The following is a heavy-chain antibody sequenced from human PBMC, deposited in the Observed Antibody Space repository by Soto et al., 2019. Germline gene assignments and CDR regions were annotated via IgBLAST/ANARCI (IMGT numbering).Heavy chain of an antibody. CDR2: ILPVFGTT. CDR3: ARGGSPYVWFNEF. V-gene: IGHV1-69*13. Sequence: AASVKVSCKDSGGLFSSFAISWVRQAPGQGLEWLGGILPVFGTTNYPEKFQDRVTITADESTNTAYMELSSLTSGDTAIYYCARGGSPYVWFNEFWGQGTLVTVSS. CDR1: GGLFSSFA. D-gene: IGHD3-16*01. J-gene: IGHJ4*02.